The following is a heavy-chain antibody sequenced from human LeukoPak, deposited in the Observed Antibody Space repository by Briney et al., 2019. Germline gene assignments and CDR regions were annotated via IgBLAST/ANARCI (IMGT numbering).Heavy chain of an antibody. Sequence: SETLSLTCTVSGGSISSYYWSWIRQPPGKGLEWIGYIYYSGSTNYNPPLKSRVTISVDTSKNQFSLKLSSVTAADTAVYYCARHARHHDAFDIWGQGTMVTVSS. CDR1: GGSISSYY. CDR3: ARHARHHDAFDI. V-gene: IGHV4-59*08. J-gene: IGHJ3*02. CDR2: IYYSGST.